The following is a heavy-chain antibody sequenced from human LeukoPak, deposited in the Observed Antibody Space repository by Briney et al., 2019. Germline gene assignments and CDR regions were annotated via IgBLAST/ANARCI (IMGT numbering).Heavy chain of an antibody. J-gene: IGHJ4*02. CDR2: INRSGST. Sequence: SETLSLTCAVYGGSFSGYYWSWIRQPPGKGLEWIGEINRSGSTNYNPSLKSRVTISVDTSKNQFSLKLSSVTAADTAVYYCAREVYDFWSGSFPYYFDYWGQGTLVTVSS. CDR1: GGSFSGYY. CDR3: AREVYDFWSGSFPYYFDY. D-gene: IGHD3-3*01. V-gene: IGHV4-34*01.